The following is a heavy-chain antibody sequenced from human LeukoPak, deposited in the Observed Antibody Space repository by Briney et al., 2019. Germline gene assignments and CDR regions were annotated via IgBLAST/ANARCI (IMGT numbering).Heavy chain of an antibody. CDR2: IGIDSGNT. D-gene: IGHD6-6*01. J-gene: IGHJ3*02. CDR3: ARDLAQQLVTHDAFDI. CDR1: GFTFSDYS. V-gene: IGHV3-48*01. Sequence: GSLRLSCAASGFTFSDYSMNWVRQAPGKGLEWISYIGIDSGNTNYADSVKGRFTISGDKAKNSLYLQMNSLRVEDTAVYYCARDLAQQLVTHDAFDIWGQGTMVTVSS.